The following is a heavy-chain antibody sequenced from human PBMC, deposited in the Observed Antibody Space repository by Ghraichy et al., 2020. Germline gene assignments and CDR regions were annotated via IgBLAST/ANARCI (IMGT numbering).Heavy chain of an antibody. CDR3: ARGYSSGLYGSEYFQD. V-gene: IGHV3-21*01. D-gene: IGHD6-19*01. J-gene: IGHJ1*01. CDR1: GFTFSYYS. Sequence: GDSLNISCAASGFTFSYYSMNWVRQAPGKGLEWVSFISSSSTYISYADSVKGRFTISRDNANNSLSLQMNSLRAEDTAIYYCARGYSSGLYGSEYFQDWGQGTLVTVSS. CDR2: ISSSSTYI.